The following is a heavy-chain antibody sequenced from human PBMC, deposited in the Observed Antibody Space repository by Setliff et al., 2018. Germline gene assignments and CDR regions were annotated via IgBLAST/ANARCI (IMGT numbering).Heavy chain of an antibody. CDR2: ISGDATIA. V-gene: IGHV3-23*01. Sequence: GGSLRLSCAASAFTFSRYAMSWVRQSPGKGLEWVSAISGDATIAHYADSVKGRFTISRDNARNALYLQMVSLRGEDTGVYFCAALDWGENFYNVDVWGKGTTVTVSS. CDR1: AFTFSRYA. J-gene: IGHJ6*03. D-gene: IGHD7-27*01. CDR3: AALDWGENFYNVDV.